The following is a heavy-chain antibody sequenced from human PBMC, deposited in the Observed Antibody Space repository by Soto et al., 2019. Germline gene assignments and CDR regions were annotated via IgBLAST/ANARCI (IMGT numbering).Heavy chain of an antibody. CDR2: IKQDGSEK. CDR3: ARAGGYDFGSLFDP. V-gene: IGHV3-7*01. Sequence: EVQLEESGGGLVQPGGSLRLSCVASGFTFSNYWMSWVRQAPGKGPEWVADIKQDGSEKNYVESVKGRFSISRDNAKHSLFPEMNSLGADDTAVHHCARAGGYDFGSLFDPWGQGTLVTVSS. D-gene: IGHD3-3*01. J-gene: IGHJ5*02. CDR1: GFTFSNYW.